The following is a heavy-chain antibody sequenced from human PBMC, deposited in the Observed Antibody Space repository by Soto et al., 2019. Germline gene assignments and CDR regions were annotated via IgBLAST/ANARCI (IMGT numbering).Heavy chain of an antibody. V-gene: IGHV3-23*01. CDR3: AKDLFGGVIVHTPSFDY. CDR2: IVGSGGTT. CDR1: GFTFSSYS. Sequence: EVQLLESGGNLVRPGGSLRLSCSASGFTFSSYSMTWVRQAPGKGLEWVSTIVGSGGTTFYADSVKGRFSISRDNSKNTLYLQMNSLRAEDTAIYYCAKDLFGGVIVHTPSFDYWGQGTLVSVSS. D-gene: IGHD3-16*02. J-gene: IGHJ4*02.